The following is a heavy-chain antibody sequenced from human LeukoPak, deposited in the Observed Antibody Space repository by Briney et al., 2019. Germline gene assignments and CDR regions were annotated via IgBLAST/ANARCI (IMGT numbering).Heavy chain of an antibody. CDR2: MYYSGST. V-gene: IGHV4-39*07. J-gene: IGHJ4*02. Sequence: PSETLSLTCTVSGGSISSRSYYWGWIRQPPGKGLEWIGSMYYSGSTYYNPSLKSRVTISVDTSKNQFSLKVSSVTAADTAVYYCAREKNGNEPFDYWGQGTLVTVSS. D-gene: IGHD4-23*01. CDR3: AREKNGNEPFDY. CDR1: GGSISSRSYY.